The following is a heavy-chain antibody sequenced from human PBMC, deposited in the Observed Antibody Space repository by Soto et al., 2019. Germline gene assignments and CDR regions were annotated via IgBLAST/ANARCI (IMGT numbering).Heavy chain of an antibody. D-gene: IGHD5-18*01. CDR1: GGSISSYY. V-gene: IGHV4-59*01. J-gene: IGHJ5*02. CDR3: AGGGDTAMATANWFDP. Sequence: SETLSLTCTVSGGSISSYYWSWIRQPPGKGLEWIGYIYYSGSTNYNPSLKSRVTISVDTSKNQFSLKLSSVTAADTAVYYCAGGGDTAMATANWFDPWGQGTLVTVSS. CDR2: IYYSGST.